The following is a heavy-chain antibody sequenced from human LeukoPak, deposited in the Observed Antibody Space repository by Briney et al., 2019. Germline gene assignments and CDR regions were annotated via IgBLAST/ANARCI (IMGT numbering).Heavy chain of an antibody. CDR1: GGSISSYY. Sequence: SETLSLTCTVSGGSISSYYWSWIRQPPGKGLEWIGYIYYSGSTNYNPSLKSRVTISVDTSKNQFSLKLSSVTAADTAVYYCARECGDCFYDYWGQGTLVTVSS. CDR2: IYYSGST. CDR3: ARECGDCFYDY. J-gene: IGHJ4*02. D-gene: IGHD2-21*02. V-gene: IGHV4-59*01.